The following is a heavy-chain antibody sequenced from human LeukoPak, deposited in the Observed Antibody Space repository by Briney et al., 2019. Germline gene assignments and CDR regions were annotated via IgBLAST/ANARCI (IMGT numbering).Heavy chain of an antibody. J-gene: IGHJ1*01. CDR3: ARYDYYDSSGYKIAEYFQH. V-gene: IGHV3-74*01. D-gene: IGHD3-22*01. CDR1: GFTFSSYW. Sequence: GGSLRLSCAASGFTFSSYWMHWVRQAPGKGLVWVSRINSDGSSTSYADSVRGRFTISRDNTKNTLYLQMNSLRAEDTAVYYCARYDYYDSSGYKIAEYFQHWGQGTLVTVSS. CDR2: INSDGSST.